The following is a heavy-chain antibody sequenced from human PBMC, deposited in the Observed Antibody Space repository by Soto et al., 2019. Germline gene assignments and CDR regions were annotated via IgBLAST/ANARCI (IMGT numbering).Heavy chain of an antibody. D-gene: IGHD3-16*01. CDR3: ARGGTTGGLDV. J-gene: IGHJ4*02. V-gene: IGHV3-33*05. Sequence: QVQLVESGGGVVQPGTSLRLSCVGSGFTFRSYVIHWVRQAPGKGLEWVALTSYDGSNNFYGDSVKGRFTISRHNSRNTVELQMDSLTFGDTALYYCARGGTTGGLDVWCQGTVVSVSS. CDR2: TSYDGSNN. CDR1: GFTFRSYV.